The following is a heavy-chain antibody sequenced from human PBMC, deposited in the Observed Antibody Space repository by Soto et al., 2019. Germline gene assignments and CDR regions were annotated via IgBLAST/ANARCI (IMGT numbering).Heavy chain of an antibody. CDR1: GFTFTSSA. J-gene: IGHJ4*02. Sequence: GASVKVSCKASGFTFTSSAVQWVRQARGQRLEWIGWIVVGSGNTNYAQKFQERVTITRDMSTSTAYMELSSLRSEDTAVYYCAAEIAVAAITTGFDYWGQGTLVTVSS. V-gene: IGHV1-58*01. D-gene: IGHD6-19*01. CDR3: AAEIAVAAITTGFDY. CDR2: IVVGSGNT.